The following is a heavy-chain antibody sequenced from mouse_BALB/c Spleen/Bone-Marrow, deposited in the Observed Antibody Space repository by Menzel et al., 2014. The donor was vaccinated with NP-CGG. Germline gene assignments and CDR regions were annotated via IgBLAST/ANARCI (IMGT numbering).Heavy chain of an antibody. CDR3: TREGDSPFAY. Sequence: QVQLQQSGAELVKPGASVKLSCKASGYTFTSYYMYWVKQRPGQGLEWIGEINPSNGGTNFSEKFKSKATLTVDKSSSTAYTQLSSLTSEDSAVYYCTREGDSPFAYWGQGTLVTDSA. J-gene: IGHJ3*01. V-gene: IGHV1S81*02. D-gene: IGHD2-13*01. CDR1: GYTFTSYY. CDR2: INPSNGGT.